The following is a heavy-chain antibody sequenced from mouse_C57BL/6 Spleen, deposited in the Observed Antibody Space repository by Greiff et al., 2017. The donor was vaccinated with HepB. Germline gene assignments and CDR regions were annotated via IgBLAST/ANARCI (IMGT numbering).Heavy chain of an antibody. CDR3: ARCRGRNAMDY. Sequence: EVQRVESGPVLVKPGASVKMSCKASGYTFTDYYMNWVKQSHGKSLEWIGVINPYNGGTSYNQKFKGKATLTVDKSSSTAYMELNSLTSEDSAVYYCARCRGRNAMDYWGQGTSVTVSS. D-gene: IGHD3-1*01. J-gene: IGHJ4*01. CDR1: GYTFTDYY. CDR2: INPYNGGT. V-gene: IGHV1-19*01.